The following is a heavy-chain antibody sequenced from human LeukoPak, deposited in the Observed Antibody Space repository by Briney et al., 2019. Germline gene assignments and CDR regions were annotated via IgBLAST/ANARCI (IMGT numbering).Heavy chain of an antibody. Sequence: PSETLSLTCTVSGGSISSYYWSWIRQPAGKGLEWIGRIYTSGSTNYNPSLKSRVTISVDTSKNQFSLKLSSVTAADTAVYYCARDPGRYSSSWYFDYWGQGTLVTVSS. V-gene: IGHV4-4*07. CDR3: ARDPGRYSSSWYFDY. CDR1: GGSISSYY. D-gene: IGHD6-13*01. CDR2: IYTSGST. J-gene: IGHJ4*02.